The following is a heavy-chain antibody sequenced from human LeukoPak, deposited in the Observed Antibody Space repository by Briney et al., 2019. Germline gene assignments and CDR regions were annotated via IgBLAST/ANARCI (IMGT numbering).Heavy chain of an antibody. J-gene: IGHJ5*02. CDR3: AREICGGDCYSGWFDP. D-gene: IGHD2-21*02. Sequence: PGGSLRVSCAASGFTFSSYEMNWVRQAPGKGLEWVSYIISSGSTIYYADSVKGRFTISRDNAKNSLYLQMNSLRAEDTAVYYCAREICGGDCYSGWFDPWGQGTLVTVSS. V-gene: IGHV3-48*03. CDR1: GFTFSSYE. CDR2: IISSGSTI.